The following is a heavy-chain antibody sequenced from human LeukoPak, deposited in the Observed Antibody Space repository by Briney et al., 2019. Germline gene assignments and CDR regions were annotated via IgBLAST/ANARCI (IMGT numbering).Heavy chain of an antibody. D-gene: IGHD3-3*01. J-gene: IGHJ4*02. CDR1: GFTFSSYA. CDR3: VKDLITRDEMGDY. CDR2: ISSNGGST. V-gene: IGHV3-64D*09. Sequence: GGSLRLSCSASGFTFSSYAMHWVRRAPGKGLEYVSAISSNGGSTYYADSVKGRFTISRDNSKNTLYLQMSSLRAEDTAVYYCVKDLITRDEMGDYWGQGTLVTVSS.